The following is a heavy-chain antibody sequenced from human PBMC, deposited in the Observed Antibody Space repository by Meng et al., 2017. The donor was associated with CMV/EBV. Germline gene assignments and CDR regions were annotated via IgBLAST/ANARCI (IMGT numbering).Heavy chain of an antibody. V-gene: IGHV1-18*01. Sequence: FTSYGISWVRQAPGQGLGWMGWISAYNGNTNYAQNLPATVTLTTATSTSTAYMELRSLRSDDTAVYYCARVGYYYGSGSYYTDLDYWGQGTLVTVSS. CDR1: FTSYG. J-gene: IGHJ4*02. D-gene: IGHD3-10*01. CDR2: ISAYNGNT. CDR3: ARVGYYYGSGSYYTDLDY.